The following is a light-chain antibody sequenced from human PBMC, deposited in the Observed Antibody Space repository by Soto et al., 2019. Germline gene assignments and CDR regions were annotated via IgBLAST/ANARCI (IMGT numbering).Light chain of an antibody. Sequence: QSVLTQPPSVSAAPGQKVTISCSGSSFNIGNNFVSWYQQLPGTAPKLLIYDNNKRPSGIPDRFSASKSGTSATLGITGLQTGDEADYYCGTWDSSLSAWVFGGGTQLTVL. J-gene: IGLJ3*02. CDR1: SFNIGNNF. CDR3: GTWDSSLSAWV. V-gene: IGLV1-51*01. CDR2: DNN.